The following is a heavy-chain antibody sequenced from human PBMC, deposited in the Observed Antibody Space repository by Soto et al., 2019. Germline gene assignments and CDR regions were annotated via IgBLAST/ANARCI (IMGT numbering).Heavy chain of an antibody. Sequence: QKPGKGLEWMGSIYPGESDTRYSPSFQGQVTISADKSITTAYLQWSSLEASDTAIYYCARQHTIDRRGRYF. D-gene: IGHD1-26*01. CDR2: IYPGESDT. CDR3: ARQHTIDRRGRYF. J-gene: IGHJ4*03. V-gene: IGHV5-51*01.